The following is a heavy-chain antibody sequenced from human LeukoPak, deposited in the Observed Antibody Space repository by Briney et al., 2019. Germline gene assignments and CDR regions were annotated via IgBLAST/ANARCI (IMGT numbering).Heavy chain of an antibody. V-gene: IGHV3-30*18. CDR1: GFTFSSYG. CDR3: AKDSGSYVRSAFDI. D-gene: IGHD1-26*01. Sequence: GRSLRLSCAASGFTFSSYGMHWVRQAPGKGLEWVAVISYDGSNKYYADSVKGRFTISRDNSKNTLYLQMNSLRAEDTAVYYCAKDSGSYVRSAFDIWGQGTMVTVSS. CDR2: ISYDGSNK. J-gene: IGHJ3*02.